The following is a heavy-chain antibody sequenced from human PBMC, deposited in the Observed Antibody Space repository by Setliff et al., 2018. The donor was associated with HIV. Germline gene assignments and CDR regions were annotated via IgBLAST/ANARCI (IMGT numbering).Heavy chain of an antibody. Sequence: GGSLRLSCGTSGFTFSNYGMNWVRQAPGKGLEWVSSISSSGTYIYYADSVKGRFTISRDNAKNSLSLQMNSLRGEDTAVYYCAREGFYNSYYYYMDVWGIGTTVTVSS. J-gene: IGHJ6*03. CDR2: ISSSGTYI. CDR1: GFTFSNYG. D-gene: IGHD2-2*02. V-gene: IGHV3-21*04. CDR3: AREGFYNSYYYYMDV.